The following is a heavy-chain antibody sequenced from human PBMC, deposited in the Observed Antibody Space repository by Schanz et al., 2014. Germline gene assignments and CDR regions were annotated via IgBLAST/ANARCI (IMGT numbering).Heavy chain of an antibody. Sequence: EVQLVESGGGLVQPGGSLRLSCAASGFTFSTYAMTWVRQAPGKGLEWVSVISDSGGSTYYADSVKGRFTISRDTSENTLFLQMNNLRAEDTAVYYCAKDPHKDYGGKPQALDIWGQGTMVTVSS. D-gene: IGHD4-17*01. CDR3: AKDPHKDYGGKPQALDI. J-gene: IGHJ3*02. V-gene: IGHV3-23*04. CDR1: GFTFSTYA. CDR2: ISDSGGST.